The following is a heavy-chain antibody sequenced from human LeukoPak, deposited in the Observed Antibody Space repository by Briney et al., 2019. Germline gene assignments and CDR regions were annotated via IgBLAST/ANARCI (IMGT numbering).Heavy chain of an antibody. CDR3: ARAVGSGQYALDY. Sequence: GGPLRLSCAASGFTVSSNYMSWVRQAPGKGLEWVSIIYSGGSTYYADSVKGRFTISRDSSRNTLYLQMNTLRAEDTAVYYCARAVGSGQYALDYWGQGTLVTVSS. D-gene: IGHD3-3*01. CDR1: GFTVSSNY. J-gene: IGHJ4*02. V-gene: IGHV3-53*01. CDR2: IYSGGST.